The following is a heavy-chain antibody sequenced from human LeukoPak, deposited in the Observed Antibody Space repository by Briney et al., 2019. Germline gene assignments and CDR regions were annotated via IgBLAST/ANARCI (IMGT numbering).Heavy chain of an antibody. D-gene: IGHD4-17*01. Sequence: SETLSLTCAVHVGSFSGYYWSWIRQPPGKGLEWIGEISHSGSTNYNPSLKSRVTISVDTSKNQFSLKLSSVTAADTAVYYCARVRGITVTDYWGQGTLVTVSS. CDR3: ARVRGITVTDY. J-gene: IGHJ4*02. CDR1: VGSFSGYY. V-gene: IGHV4-34*01. CDR2: ISHSGST.